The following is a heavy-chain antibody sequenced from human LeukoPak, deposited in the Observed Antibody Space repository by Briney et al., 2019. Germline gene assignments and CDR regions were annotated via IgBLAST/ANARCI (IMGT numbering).Heavy chain of an antibody. D-gene: IGHD4-17*01. Sequence: PSETLSLTCSVSGGSISTYYWSWIRQPPGKGLEWIGYIYYTGTTNYNPSLRSRVTMSVGTSRNQFSLRLSSVTAADTAVYYCAREDPQTTVPEGMDVWGHGTTVIVSS. J-gene: IGHJ6*02. CDR1: GGSISTYY. CDR3: AREDPQTTVPEGMDV. V-gene: IGHV4-59*01. CDR2: IYYTGTT.